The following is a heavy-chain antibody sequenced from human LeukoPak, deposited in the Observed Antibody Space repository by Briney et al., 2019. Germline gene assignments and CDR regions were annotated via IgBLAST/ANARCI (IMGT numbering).Heavy chain of an antibody. CDR2: ISGSGIST. CDR1: GFTFSDYG. Sequence: PGGSLRLSCAAAGFTFSDYGMNWVRQAPGKGLEWVSGISGSGISTYYADSVKGRFTISRDNSKNTLYLQMNSLRVEDTAVYYCARDLGQYYDTSDNWFDPWGQGTLVTVSS. CDR3: ARDLGQYYDTSDNWFDP. J-gene: IGHJ5*02. D-gene: IGHD3-22*01. V-gene: IGHV3-23*01.